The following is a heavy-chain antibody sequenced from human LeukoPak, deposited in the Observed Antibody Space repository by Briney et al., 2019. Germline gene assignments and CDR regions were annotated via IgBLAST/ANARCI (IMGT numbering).Heavy chain of an antibody. CDR3: ARDRVTVIVVVITTGVGEHGMDV. J-gene: IGHJ6*02. CDR2: ISYDGSNK. V-gene: IGHV3-30-3*01. D-gene: IGHD3-22*01. Sequence: GGSLRLSCAASGFTFSSYAMHWVRQAPGKGLEWVAVISYDGSNKYYADSVKGRFTISRDNSKNTLYLQMNSLRAEDTAVYYCARDRVTVIVVVITTGVGEHGMDVWGQGTTVTVSS. CDR1: GFTFSSYA.